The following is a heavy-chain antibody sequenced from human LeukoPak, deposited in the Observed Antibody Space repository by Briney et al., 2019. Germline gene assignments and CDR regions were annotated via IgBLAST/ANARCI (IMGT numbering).Heavy chain of an antibody. Sequence: GSLRLSCAASGFTFNNFGMNWVRQAPGKGLEWVSSISSSSSYIYYADSVKGRFTISRDNAKNSLYLQMNSLRAEDTAVYYCARVAVADDYWGQGTLVTVSS. CDR3: ARVAVADDY. V-gene: IGHV3-21*01. D-gene: IGHD6-19*01. CDR2: ISSSSSYI. CDR1: GFTFNNFG. J-gene: IGHJ4*02.